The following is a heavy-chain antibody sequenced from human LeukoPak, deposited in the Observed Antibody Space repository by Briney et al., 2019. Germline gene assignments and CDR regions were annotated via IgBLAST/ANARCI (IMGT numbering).Heavy chain of an antibody. CDR2: INPNSGGT. CDR1: GYTFTDYY. CDR3: ARELVPALNYYFDY. Sequence: ASVKVSCKASGYTFTDYYMHWVRQAPGQGLEWMGWINPNSGGTKYAQKFQGRVTMTRDTSISTAYMELSRLRSDDTAVYYCARELVPALNYYFDYWGQGTLVTVSS. J-gene: IGHJ4*02. V-gene: IGHV1-2*02. D-gene: IGHD2-15*01.